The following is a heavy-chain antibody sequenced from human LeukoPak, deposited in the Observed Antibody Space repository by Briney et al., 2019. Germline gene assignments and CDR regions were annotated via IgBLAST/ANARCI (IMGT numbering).Heavy chain of an antibody. CDR2: ISGSGGST. Sequence: GGSLRLSCAASGFTFSSYAMGWVRQAPGKGLEWVSAISGSGGSTYYADSVKGRFTISRDNAKNSLYLQMNSLRAEDTAVYYCARDSSSSGYYQNDYWGLGTLVTVSS. D-gene: IGHD3-22*01. CDR1: GFTFSSYA. J-gene: IGHJ4*01. CDR3: ARDSSSSGYYQNDY. V-gene: IGHV3-23*01.